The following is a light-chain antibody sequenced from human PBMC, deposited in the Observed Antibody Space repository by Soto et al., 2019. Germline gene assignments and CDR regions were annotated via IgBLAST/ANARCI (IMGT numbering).Light chain of an antibody. CDR1: QDISKY. CDR2: DAS. V-gene: IGKV1-33*01. Sequence: DIQMTQSPSSLSASVGDRATITCQASQDISKYLIWYQQQPGKAPKLLIYDASNLETGVPSRFTGTGSGAYYTFTISSLHPEDFATYHCQQYDSFPFTFGPGTKVEIK. CDR3: QQYDSFPFT. J-gene: IGKJ3*01.